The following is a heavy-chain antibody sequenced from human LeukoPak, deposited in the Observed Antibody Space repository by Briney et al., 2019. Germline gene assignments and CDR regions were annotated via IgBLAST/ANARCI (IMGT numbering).Heavy chain of an antibody. CDR1: GYSFTSYW. J-gene: IGHJ5*02. Sequence: GESLKISCKGSGYSFTSYWIGWVRQMPGKGLGWMGIIYPGDSDTRYSPSFQGQVTISADKSISTAYLQWSSLKASDTAMYYCARSYYDFWSGVIGWFDPWGQGTLVTVSS. D-gene: IGHD3-3*01. V-gene: IGHV5-51*01. CDR2: IYPGDSDT. CDR3: ARSYYDFWSGVIGWFDP.